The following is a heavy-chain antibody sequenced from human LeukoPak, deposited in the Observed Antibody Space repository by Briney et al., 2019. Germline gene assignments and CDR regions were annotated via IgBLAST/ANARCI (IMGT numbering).Heavy chain of an antibody. V-gene: IGHV2-70*11. J-gene: IGHJ6*03. D-gene: IGHD5-18*01. CDR1: GFSLTTSGMC. CDR3: ARAVGSYVYYMDV. Sequence: SGPALVRPTQTLRLTCTFSGFSLTTSGMCVNWIRQPPGKALEWLARIDWDDDEYYSTSLRTRLTISKDPSKNQVVLTMTNVDPVDTGTYYCARAVGSYVYYMDVWGQGTTVSVSS. CDR2: IDWDDDE.